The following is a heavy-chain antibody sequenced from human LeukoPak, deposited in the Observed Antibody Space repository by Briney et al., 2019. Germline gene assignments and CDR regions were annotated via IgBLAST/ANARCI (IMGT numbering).Heavy chain of an antibody. CDR2: IIPIFGTA. Sequence: SVKVSCKASGGTFSSYAISWVRQAPGQGLEWMGRIIPIFGTANYAQKFQGRVTITTDESTSTAYMELSSLRSEDTAVYYCAREGAASTVTGQGLFDYWGQGTLVTVSS. D-gene: IGHD4-17*01. CDR3: AREGAASTVTGQGLFDY. CDR1: GGTFSSYA. V-gene: IGHV1-69*05. J-gene: IGHJ4*02.